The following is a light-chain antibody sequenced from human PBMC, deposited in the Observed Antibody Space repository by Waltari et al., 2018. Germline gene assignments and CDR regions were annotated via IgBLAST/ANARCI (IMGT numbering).Light chain of an antibody. CDR1: SSDVGDYNY. CDR3: SSYTGSSTWV. J-gene: IGLJ3*02. CDR2: DVT. Sequence: QSALTQPASVSGSPGQAIIISCTGTSSDVGDYNYVSWYQQYPGKAPKLMIYDVTKRPSGVSNRFAGSKSGNTASLTSSGLQAEDEAEYYCSSYTGSSTWVFGGGTKLTVL. V-gene: IGLV2-14*01.